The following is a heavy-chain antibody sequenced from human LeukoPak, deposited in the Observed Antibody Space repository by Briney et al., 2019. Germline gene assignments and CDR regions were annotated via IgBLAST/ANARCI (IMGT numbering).Heavy chain of an antibody. D-gene: IGHD1-1*01. V-gene: IGHV3-33*01. J-gene: IGHJ6*02. CDR2: ISYDGSNK. CDR1: GFSFSTFG. CDR3: AREGYRDYYYGMGV. Sequence: PGRSLRLSCAASGFSFSTFGMHWVRQAPGKGPEWVAVISYDGSNKLYADSVKGRFTISRDNSKNTLYLQINSLRAGDTAVYYCAREGYRDYYYGMGVWGQGTTVTVPS.